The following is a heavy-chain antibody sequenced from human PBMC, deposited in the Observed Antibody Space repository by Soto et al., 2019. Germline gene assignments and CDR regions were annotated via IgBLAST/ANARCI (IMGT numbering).Heavy chain of an antibody. D-gene: IGHD4-17*01. V-gene: IGHV4-39*01. Sequence: QLQLQESGPGLVKPSETLSLTCTVSGGSVSSNTYYWGWIRQPPGKGLEWIGSVYYTGNTYSNPSLKSRVTMSVDTSNNEFSLRLNSVTAADTAVYYCASPKHDFGDYVFDYWGQGILVTVSS. CDR3: ASPKHDFGDYVFDY. CDR1: GGSVSSNTYY. CDR2: VYYTGNT. J-gene: IGHJ4*02.